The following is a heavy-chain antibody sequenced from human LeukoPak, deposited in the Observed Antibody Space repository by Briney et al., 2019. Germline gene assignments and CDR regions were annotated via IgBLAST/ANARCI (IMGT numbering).Heavy chain of an antibody. D-gene: IGHD3-10*02. J-gene: IGHJ6*04. CDR2: IRSSSGYI. CDR3: AELGITMIGGV. CDR1: GFTFRNYN. Sequence: KPGGSLRLSCAASGFTFRNYNMNWVRQAPGKGLEWVSSIRSSSGYIYYADSIKGRFTISRDNAKNSLYLQMNSLRAEDTAVYYCAELGITMIGGVWGKGTTVTISS. V-gene: IGHV3-21*01.